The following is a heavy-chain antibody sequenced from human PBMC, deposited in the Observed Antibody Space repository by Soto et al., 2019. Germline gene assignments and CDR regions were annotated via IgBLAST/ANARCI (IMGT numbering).Heavy chain of an antibody. CDR1: GYTFTTYD. CDR2: INPSGGST. D-gene: IGHD3-10*01. CDR3: ARAMVRGVIDRYYYYGMDV. Sequence: ASVKVSCKASGYTFTTYDINWVRQASGQGLEWMGIINPSGGSTSYAQKFQGRVTMTRDTSTSTVYMELSSLRSEDTAVYYCARAMVRGVIDRYYYYGMDVWGQGTTVTVSS. V-gene: IGHV1-46*01. J-gene: IGHJ6*02.